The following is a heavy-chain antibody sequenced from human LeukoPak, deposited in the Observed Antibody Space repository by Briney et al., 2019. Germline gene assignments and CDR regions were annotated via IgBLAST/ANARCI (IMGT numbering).Heavy chain of an antibody. CDR3: ARGATTVTTRGDNWFDP. Sequence: PSETLSLTCTVSGGSISSYYWSWIRQPPGKGLEWIGCIYYSGSTNYNPSLKSRVTISVDTSKNQFSLKLSSVTAADTAVYYCARGATTVTTRGDNWFDPWGQGTLVTVSS. CDR1: GGSISSYY. V-gene: IGHV4-59*12. CDR2: IYYSGST. J-gene: IGHJ5*02. D-gene: IGHD4-17*01.